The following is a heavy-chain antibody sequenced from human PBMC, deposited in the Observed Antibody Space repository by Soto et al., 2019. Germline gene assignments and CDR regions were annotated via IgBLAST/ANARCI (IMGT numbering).Heavy chain of an antibody. CDR2: IRSKPNNYAT. D-gene: IGHD4-17*01. CDR1: GFTFSGSA. CDR3: TRFPRGTPETPVTNFDY. J-gene: IGHJ4*02. Sequence: PGGSLRLSCAASGFTFSGSAIHWVRQASGKGLEWVGRIRSKPNNYATAYSASVNGRFTISRDDSKNTAYLHMNSLITEDTAVYYCTRFPRGTPETPVTNFDYWGRGTLVTVSS. V-gene: IGHV3-73*01.